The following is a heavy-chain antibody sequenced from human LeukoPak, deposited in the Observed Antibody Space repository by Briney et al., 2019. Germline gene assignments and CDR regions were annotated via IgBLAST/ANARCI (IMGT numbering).Heavy chain of an antibody. V-gene: IGHV3-53*01. CDR2: IYSGGST. J-gene: IGHJ4*02. CDR3: ARTIAAAGTAGY. Sequence: GGSLRLSCAASGFTVSSNYMSWVRQAPGKGLEWVSVIYSGGSTYYADSVKGRFTISRDNSKNTLYLQMNSLRAEDTAVYYCARTIAAAGTAGYWGQGTLVTVSS. D-gene: IGHD6-13*01. CDR1: GFTVSSNY.